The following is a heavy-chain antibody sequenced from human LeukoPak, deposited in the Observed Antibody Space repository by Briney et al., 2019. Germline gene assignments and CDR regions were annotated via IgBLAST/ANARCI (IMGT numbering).Heavy chain of an antibody. Sequence: SSETLSLTCTVSGGSISSYYWSWIRQPPGKGLEWIGYIYYSGSTNYNPSLKSRVTISVDTSKNQFSLKLSSVTAADTAVYYCARDMRRATYYGSGEGTAFDPWGQGTLVTVSS. CDR3: ARDMRRATYYGSGEGTAFDP. CDR1: GGSISSYY. V-gene: IGHV4-59*01. D-gene: IGHD3-10*01. CDR2: IYYSGST. J-gene: IGHJ5*02.